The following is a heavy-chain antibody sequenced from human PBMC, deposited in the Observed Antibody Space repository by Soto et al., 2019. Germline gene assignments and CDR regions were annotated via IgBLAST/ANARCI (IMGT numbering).Heavy chain of an antibody. CDR1: GFTFSSYS. D-gene: IGHD2-2*01. J-gene: IGHJ4*02. CDR3: ARGRSYCSSPTGPLGY. CDR2: ISSSSSYI. Sequence: GGSLRLSCAASGFTFSSYSMNWVRQAPGKGLEWVSSISSSSSYIYYADSVKGRFTISRDNAKNSLYLQMNSLRAEDTAVYYCARGRSYCSSPTGPLGYGGKEPLATV. V-gene: IGHV3-21*01.